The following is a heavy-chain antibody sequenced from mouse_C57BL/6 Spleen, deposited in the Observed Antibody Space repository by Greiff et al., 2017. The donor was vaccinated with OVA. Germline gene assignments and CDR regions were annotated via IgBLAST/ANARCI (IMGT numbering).Heavy chain of an antibody. CDR2: INYDGSST. J-gene: IGHJ4*01. CDR3: AREGANWDGYYAMDY. V-gene: IGHV5-16*01. Sequence: DVMLVESEGGLVQPGSSMKLSCTASGFTFSDYYMAWVRQVPEKGLEWVANINYDGSSTYYLDSLKSRFIISRDNAKNILYLQMSSLKSEDTATYYCAREGANWDGYYAMDYWGQGTSVTVSS. D-gene: IGHD4-1*01. CDR1: GFTFSDYY.